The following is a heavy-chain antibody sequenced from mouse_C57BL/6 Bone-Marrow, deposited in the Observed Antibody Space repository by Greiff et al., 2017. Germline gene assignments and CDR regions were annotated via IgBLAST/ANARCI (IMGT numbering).Heavy chain of an antibody. CDR1: GYTFTSYG. J-gene: IGHJ4*01. V-gene: IGHV1-81*01. CDR3: ASSSYYGSSYWAMDY. Sequence: QVQLQQSGAELARPGASVKLSCKASGYTFTSYGISWVKQRTGQGLEWIGEIYPRSGNTYSNEKFKGKATLTADKSSSTAYMELRSLTSEDSAVYFCASSSYYGSSYWAMDYWGQGTSVTVSS. D-gene: IGHD1-1*01. CDR2: IYPRSGNT.